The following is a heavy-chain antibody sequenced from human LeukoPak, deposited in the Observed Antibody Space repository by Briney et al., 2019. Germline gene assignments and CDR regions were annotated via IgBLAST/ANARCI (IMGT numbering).Heavy chain of an antibody. V-gene: IGHV1-2*02. Sequence: ASVKVSCKASGLQFPGDHIHWVRQAPGHGLEWMGWINPNNVGTKYALKFQGRVTLTRDTSITTDYMEMSGLTSDDTAVYYCARGRGYGGNWGFDSWGQGTLVVVSS. CDR3: ARGRGYGGNWGFDS. CDR2: INPNNVGT. D-gene: IGHD7-27*01. CDR1: GLQFPGDH. J-gene: IGHJ4*02.